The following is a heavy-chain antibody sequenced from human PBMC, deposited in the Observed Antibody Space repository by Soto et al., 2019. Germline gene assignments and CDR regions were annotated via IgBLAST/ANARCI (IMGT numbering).Heavy chain of an antibody. V-gene: IGHV4-30-4*08. CDR2: IYYSGRT. CDR3: ARVPAPATSAYYPNWFDP. J-gene: IGHJ5*02. CDR1: GGSISSGDYY. Sequence: QVQLQESGPGLVKPSQTLSLTCTVSGGSISSGDYYWSWIRQPPGKGLEWIGYIYYSGRTYYNPSLKSRLTISINTSKNQFSLKLTSVTAADTAVYYCARVPAPATSAYYPNWFDPWGQGTLVTVSS. D-gene: IGHD3-22*01.